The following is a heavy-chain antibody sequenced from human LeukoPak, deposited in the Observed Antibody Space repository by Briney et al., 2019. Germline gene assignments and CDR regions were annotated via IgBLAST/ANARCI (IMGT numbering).Heavy chain of an antibody. D-gene: IGHD6-19*01. Sequence: SSETLSLTCTVSGGSISSSSYYWGWIRQPPGKGLEWFGSIYYSGSTYYNPSLQSRVTMSVDTSKNQFSLKLSSVTAADTAVYYCARDTVMAVAGPYYYYYMDVWGKGTTVTISS. CDR3: ARDTVMAVAGPYYYYYMDV. V-gene: IGHV4-39*07. CDR2: IYYSGST. CDR1: GGSISSSSYY. J-gene: IGHJ6*03.